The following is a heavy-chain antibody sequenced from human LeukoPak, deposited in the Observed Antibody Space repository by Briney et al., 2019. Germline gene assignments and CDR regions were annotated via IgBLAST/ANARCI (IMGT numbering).Heavy chain of an antibody. V-gene: IGHV4-59*01. D-gene: IGHD3-22*01. CDR2: IYYNGST. Sequence: SETLSLTCTVSGGSISSYYWSWIRQPPGKGLEWIGYIYYNGSTNYTPSLKSRVTISLDTCKNQFSLKLRSVTAADTAMYYCARAVVLYYDGSGYSTRFDYWGQGTLVTVSS. CDR3: ARAVVLYYDGSGYSTRFDY. CDR1: GGSISSYY. J-gene: IGHJ4*02.